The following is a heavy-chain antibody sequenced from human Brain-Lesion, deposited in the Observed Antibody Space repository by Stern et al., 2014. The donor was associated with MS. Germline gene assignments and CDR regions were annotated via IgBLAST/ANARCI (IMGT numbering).Heavy chain of an antibody. CDR3: ARDGRHTDNYGLDV. CDR2: IIPGLGIP. V-gene: IGHV1-69*01. D-gene: IGHD3-9*01. J-gene: IGHJ6*02. Sequence: VQLVQSGAEVKRPGSSVKVSCQASGGTFNVYAINWLRQAPGQGFEWIGGIIPGLGIPNYAQKFQGRVTITADGSTRTSSMHLNSLRSNDTAVYYCARDGRHTDNYGLDVWGQGTTVVVSS. CDR1: GGTFNVYA.